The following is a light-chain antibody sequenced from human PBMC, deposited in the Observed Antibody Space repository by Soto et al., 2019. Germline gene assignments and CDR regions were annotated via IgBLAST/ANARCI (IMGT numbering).Light chain of an antibody. CDR2: DVI. CDR1: SGDIGGYNY. CDR3: CSYAGSYTHV. J-gene: IGLJ1*01. Sequence: QSALTQPRSVSGSPGQSVTISCTETSGDIGGYNYVSWYQQHPGKAPKLMIYDVIKRPSGVPDRFSGSKSGNTASLTIYGLQAEDEADYYCCSYAGSYTHVFGTGTKVTVL. V-gene: IGLV2-11*01.